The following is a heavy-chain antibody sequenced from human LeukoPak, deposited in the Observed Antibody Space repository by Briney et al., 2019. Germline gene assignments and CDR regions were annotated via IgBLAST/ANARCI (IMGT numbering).Heavy chain of an antibody. D-gene: IGHD2-2*01. CDR3: ARRGYCSSTSCPLAEYFQH. V-gene: IGHV1-18*01. Sequence: ASVKVSCKASGYTFTSYAISWVRQAPGQGLEWMGWISAYNGNTNYAQKLQGRVTMTTDTSTSTAYMELRSLRSDDTAVYYCARRGYCSSTSCPLAEYFQHWGQGTLVTVSS. J-gene: IGHJ1*01. CDR2: ISAYNGNT. CDR1: GYTFTSYA.